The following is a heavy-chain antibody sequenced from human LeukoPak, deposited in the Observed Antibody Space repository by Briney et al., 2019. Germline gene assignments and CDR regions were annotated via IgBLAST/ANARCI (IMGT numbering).Heavy chain of an antibody. CDR3: ARGSMHYYYYMDV. CDR2: INTNTGNP. V-gene: IGHV7-4-1*02. J-gene: IGHJ6*03. Sequence: AASVKVSCKASGYTFTSYAMNWVRQAPGQGLEWMGWINTNTGNPTYAQGFTGRFVFSLDTSVSTAYLQISSLKAEDTAVYYCARGSMHYYYYMDVWGKGTTVTVSS. CDR1: GYTFTSYA. D-gene: IGHD1-26*01.